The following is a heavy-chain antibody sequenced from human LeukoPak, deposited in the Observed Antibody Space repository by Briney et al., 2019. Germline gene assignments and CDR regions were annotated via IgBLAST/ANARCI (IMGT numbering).Heavy chain of an antibody. V-gene: IGHV3-48*04. CDR2: ISSSCSTI. CDR1: GFTFSSYG. Sequence: GGSLSLSCAASGFTFSSYGMNWVRQAPGKGLEWVSYISSSCSTIYYADSVKGRFTISRDNAKNSLYLQMNSLRAEDTAVYYCARLGSGYIGGWGQGTLVTVSS. CDR3: ARLGSGYIGG. J-gene: IGHJ4*02. D-gene: IGHD3-22*01.